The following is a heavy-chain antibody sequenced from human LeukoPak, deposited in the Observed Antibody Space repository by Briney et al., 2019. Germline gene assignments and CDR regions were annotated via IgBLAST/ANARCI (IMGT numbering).Heavy chain of an antibody. CDR3: ARDSMLYSSSWPNDY. CDR2: IKQDGSEK. D-gene: IGHD6-13*01. V-gene: IGHV3-7*01. CDR1: GFTFSSYW. Sequence: GGSLRLSCAASGFTFSSYWMSWVRQAPGKGLEWVANIKQDGSEKYYVDSVKGRFTISRDNAKNSLYLQMNSLRAEDTAVYYCARDSMLYSSSWPNDYWGQGTLVTVSS. J-gene: IGHJ4*02.